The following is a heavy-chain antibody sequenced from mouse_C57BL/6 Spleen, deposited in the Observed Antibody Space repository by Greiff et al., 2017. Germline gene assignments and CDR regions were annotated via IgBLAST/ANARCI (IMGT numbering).Heavy chain of an antibody. V-gene: IGHV5-4*01. D-gene: IGHD2-4*01. J-gene: IGHJ1*03. CDR1: GFTFSSYA. CDR3: ARDGDYDYRYFDV. Sequence: EVHLVESGGGLVKPGGSLKLSCAASGFTFSSYAMSWVRQTPEKRLEWVATISDGGSYTYYPDNVKGRFTISRDNAKNNLYLQMSHLKSEDTAMYYCARDGDYDYRYFDVWGTGTTVTVSS. CDR2: ISDGGSYT.